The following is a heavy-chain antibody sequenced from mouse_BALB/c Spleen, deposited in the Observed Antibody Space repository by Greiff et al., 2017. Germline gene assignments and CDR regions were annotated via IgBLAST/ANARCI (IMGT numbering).Heavy chain of an antibody. CDR1: GFTFSSYA. V-gene: IGHV5-6-5*01. D-gene: IGHD1-1*01. CDR2: ISSGGST. Sequence: EVQGVESGGGLVKPGGSLKLSCAASGFTFSSYAMSWVRQTPEKRLEWVASISSGGSTYYPDSVKGRFTISRDNARNILYLQMSSLRSEDTAMYYCAREDTTVVATSFDYWGQGTTLTVSS. CDR3: AREDTTVVATSFDY. J-gene: IGHJ2*01.